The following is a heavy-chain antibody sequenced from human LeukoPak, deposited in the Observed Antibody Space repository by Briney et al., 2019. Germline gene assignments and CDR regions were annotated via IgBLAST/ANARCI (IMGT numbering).Heavy chain of an antibody. V-gene: IGHV4-38-2*01. J-gene: IGHJ4*02. CDR1: GYSISSGYF. D-gene: IGHD6-19*01. CDR2: IYHSGST. CDR3: ARLAVADLYYFDY. Sequence: SETLSLTCAVSGYSISSGYFWGWIRQPPGKGLEWIGSIYHSGSTYYNPSLKSRVTTSVDTSKNQLSLKLSSVTAADTAVYYCARLAVADLYYFDYWGQGTLVTVSS.